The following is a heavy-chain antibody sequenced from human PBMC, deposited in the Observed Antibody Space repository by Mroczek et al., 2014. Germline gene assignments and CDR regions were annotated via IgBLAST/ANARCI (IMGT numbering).Heavy chain of an antibody. V-gene: IGHV4-39*01. D-gene: IGHD1-26*01. CDR1: GGSISSSSYY. CDR2: IYYSGST. Sequence: QVQLVQSGPGLVKPSETLSLTCTVSGGSISSSSYYWGWIRQPPGKGLEWIGSIYYSGSTYYNPSLKSRVTISVDTSKNQFSLKLSSGTAADTAVYYCATNRELLRSWFDPWGQGTLVTVSS. CDR3: ATNRELLRSWFDP. J-gene: IGHJ5*02.